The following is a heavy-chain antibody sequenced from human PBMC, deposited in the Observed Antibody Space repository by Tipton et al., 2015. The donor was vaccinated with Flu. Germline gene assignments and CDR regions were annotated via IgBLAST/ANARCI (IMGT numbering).Heavy chain of an antibody. CDR1: GGSISSSSYY. CDR3: ARVVVPAATYYYMDV. V-gene: IGHV4-39*01. J-gene: IGHJ6*03. Sequence: TLSLTCTVSGGSISSSSYYWGWIRQPPGKGLEWIGSIYYSGSTYYNPSLKSRGTISVDTSKNQFSLKLSSVTAADTAVYYCARVVVPAATYYYMDVWSKGTTVTVSS. D-gene: IGHD2-2*01. CDR2: IYYSGST.